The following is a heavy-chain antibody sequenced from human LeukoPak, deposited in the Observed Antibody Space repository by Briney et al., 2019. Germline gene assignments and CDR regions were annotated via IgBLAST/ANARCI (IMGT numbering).Heavy chain of an antibody. CDR3: ARAKRGSSSWYGY. Sequence: GGSLRLSCAASGVTFSGYWMSWGRQAPGRGREGVANIKQDGSEKYYVDSVKGRFTISRDNAKNSLYLQMNSLRAEDTAVYYCARAKRGSSSWYGYWGQGTLVTVSS. CDR2: IKQDGSEK. CDR1: GVTFSGYW. D-gene: IGHD6-13*01. J-gene: IGHJ4*02. V-gene: IGHV3-7*01.